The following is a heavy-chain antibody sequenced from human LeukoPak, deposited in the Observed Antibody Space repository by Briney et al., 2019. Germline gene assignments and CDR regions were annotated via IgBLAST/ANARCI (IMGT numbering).Heavy chain of an antibody. Sequence: GGSLRLSCAASGFTFSSYAMSWVRQAPGKGLEWVSVISGSGGRTYYADSVKGRFTISRDKSKNTLYLQMNSLRAEDTAVYYCAKVGPYNWNYFYYYMDVWGTGTTVTVSS. CDR3: AKVGPYNWNYFYYYMDV. CDR1: GFTFSSYA. CDR2: ISGSGGRT. J-gene: IGHJ6*03. V-gene: IGHV3-23*01. D-gene: IGHD1-20*01.